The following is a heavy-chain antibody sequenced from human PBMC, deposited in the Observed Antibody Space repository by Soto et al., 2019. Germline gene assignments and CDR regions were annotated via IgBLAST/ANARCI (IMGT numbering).Heavy chain of an antibody. CDR1: GCSFSSDSFL. V-gene: IGHV4-31*03. CDR2: INYSGTT. J-gene: IGHJ6*02. D-gene: IGHD1-26*01. Sequence: QVQLQESGPGLVKPSQTLSLTCSVSGCSFSSDSFLWSWVRQFPGKGLEWIGYINYSGTTYYNPSLRSRITMSVDTSKNQFSLNLSSVTAADTAVYYCARDHKWDGMDVWGQGTTVTVSS. CDR3: ARDHKWDGMDV.